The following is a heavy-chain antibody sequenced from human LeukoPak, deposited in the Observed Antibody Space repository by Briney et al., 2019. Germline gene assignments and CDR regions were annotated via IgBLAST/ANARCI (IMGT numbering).Heavy chain of an antibody. CDR2: IYYSGST. J-gene: IGHJ4*02. CDR1: GGSINDHY. Sequence: SETLSLTCTVSGGSINDHYWNWIRQPPGKGLEWIGYIYYSGSTNYNPSLKSRVTISVDTSKNQFSLKLSSVTAADTAVYYCARDTGTADVHIDYWGQGTLVTVSS. CDR3: ARDTGTADVHIDY. D-gene: IGHD6-13*01. V-gene: IGHV4-59*11.